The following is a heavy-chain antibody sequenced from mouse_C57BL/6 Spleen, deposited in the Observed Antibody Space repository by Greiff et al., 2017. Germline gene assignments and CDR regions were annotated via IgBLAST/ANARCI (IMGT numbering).Heavy chain of an antibody. V-gene: IGHV1-54*01. CDR2: INPGSGGT. J-gene: IGHJ3*01. Sequence: QVQLQQSGAELVRPGPSVKVSCKASGYAFTNYLIEWVKQRPGQGLEWIGVINPGSGGTNYNEKFKGKATLTADKASSTAYMPLSSLTSEDSAVYFCARSWDGYFSWFAYWGQGTLVTVSA. CDR1: GYAFTNYL. D-gene: IGHD2-3*01. CDR3: ARSWDGYFSWFAY.